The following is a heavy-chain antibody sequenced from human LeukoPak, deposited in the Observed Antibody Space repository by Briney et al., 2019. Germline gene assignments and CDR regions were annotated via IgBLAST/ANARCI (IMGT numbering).Heavy chain of an antibody. J-gene: IGHJ2*01. Sequence: GGPLRLSCAASGFSFDDYAMQWVRQAPGKGLEWVFLISGDGGTTYYTDSMKGRFTISRDNSKNSLYLQMNSLRTEDTALYYCAKDWRYFGDDFDLWGRGTLVTVSS. V-gene: IGHV3-43*02. CDR3: AKDWRYFGDDFDL. D-gene: IGHD4-17*01. CDR1: GFSFDDYA. CDR2: ISGDGGTT.